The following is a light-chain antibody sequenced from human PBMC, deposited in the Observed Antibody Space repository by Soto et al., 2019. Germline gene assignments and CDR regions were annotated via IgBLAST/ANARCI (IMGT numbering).Light chain of an antibody. CDR1: QSVSSN. CDR3: QQYDTWPYT. V-gene: IGKV3-15*01. CDR2: GAS. J-gene: IGKJ2*01. Sequence: EIVMTQSPATLSVSPGERATLSCRASQSVSSNLAWYQQKPGQAPRLLIYGASTRATGIPARFSGSGSGTEFTLTLSSLQSEDFAAYHCQQYDTWPYTFGQGTKLEIK.